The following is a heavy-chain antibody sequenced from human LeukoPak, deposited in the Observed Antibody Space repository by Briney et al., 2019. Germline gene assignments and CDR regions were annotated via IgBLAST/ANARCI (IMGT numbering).Heavy chain of an antibody. Sequence: GGSLRLSCAASGFTFSSYAMSWVRQAPGKGLEWVSAISGSGGSTYYADSVKGRFTISTDNSKNTLYLQMNSLRAEDTAVYYCAKARSGWYGVEDYWGQGTLVTVSS. CDR1: GFTFSSYA. D-gene: IGHD6-19*01. CDR3: AKARSGWYGVEDY. CDR2: ISGSGGST. V-gene: IGHV3-23*01. J-gene: IGHJ4*02.